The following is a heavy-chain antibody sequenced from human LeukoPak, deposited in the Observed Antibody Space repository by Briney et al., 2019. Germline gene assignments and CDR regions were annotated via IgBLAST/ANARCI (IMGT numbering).Heavy chain of an antibody. CDR2: VSYRGHT. D-gene: IGHD3-9*01. V-gene: IGHV4-59*01. CDR1: GGSISPYY. Sequence: SETLSLTCSVSGGSISPYYWSWIRQPPGKGLEWIGYVSYRGHTNYNPSLESRVTISLDTSKNQFSVKLNSVTAADTGVYYCARRVRLRYFDWLSYFDYWGQGTLVTVSS. J-gene: IGHJ4*02. CDR3: ARRVRLRYFDWLSYFDY.